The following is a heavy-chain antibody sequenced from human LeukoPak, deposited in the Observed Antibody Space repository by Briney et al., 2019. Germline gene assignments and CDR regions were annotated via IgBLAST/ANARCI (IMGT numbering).Heavy chain of an antibody. D-gene: IGHD5-24*01. V-gene: IGHV1-46*01. CDR1: GFTFTNYN. CDR2: INPIVGST. Sequence: ASVKVSCKASGFTFTNYNMRWVRQAPGQGLEWMGVINPIVGSTNYAQNFQGRVTITRDESTGTAYMELRSQSCEDKAGYYCVRVSDGPNDAYDIWGKGTMVTVSS. CDR3: VRVSDGPNDAYDI. J-gene: IGHJ3*02.